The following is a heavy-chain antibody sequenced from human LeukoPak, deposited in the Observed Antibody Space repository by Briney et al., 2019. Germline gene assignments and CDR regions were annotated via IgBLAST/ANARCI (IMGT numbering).Heavy chain of an antibody. CDR2: ISSSGSTI. D-gene: IGHD6-19*01. Sequence: PGGSLRLSCAASGFTFSDYYMSWIRQAPGKGLEWVSYISSSGSTIYYADSEKGRFTISRDNAKNSLYLQMNSLRAEDTAVYYCARVPWDSSGWYYFDYWGQGNLVTVSS. J-gene: IGHJ4*02. CDR1: GFTFSDYY. V-gene: IGHV3-11*01. CDR3: ARVPWDSSGWYYFDY.